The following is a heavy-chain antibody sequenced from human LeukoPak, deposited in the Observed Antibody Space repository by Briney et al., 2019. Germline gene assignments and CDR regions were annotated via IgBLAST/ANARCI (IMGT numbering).Heavy chain of an antibody. CDR1: GSTFSSYA. Sequence: GGSLRLSCAASGSTFSSYAMSWVRQAPGKGLEWVSTITRGGGTTYYADSVTGRFTISRDNSKDTLYLQMNSLRVEDSAVFYCTRDHPDCRGTSCLLFDSWGQGTLVTVSS. V-gene: IGHV3-23*01. CDR2: ITRGGGTT. D-gene: IGHD2-2*01. J-gene: IGHJ4*02. CDR3: TRDHPDCRGTSCLLFDS.